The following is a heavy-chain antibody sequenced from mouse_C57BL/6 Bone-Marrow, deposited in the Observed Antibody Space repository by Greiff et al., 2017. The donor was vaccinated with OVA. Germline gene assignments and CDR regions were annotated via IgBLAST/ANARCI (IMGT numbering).Heavy chain of an antibody. CDR2: IYPRSGNT. Sequence: QVQLKESGAELARPGASVKLSCKASGYTFTSYGISWVKQSTGQGLEWIGEIYPRSGNTYYNEKFKGKATLTADKSSSTAYMELRSLTSEDSAVYFCARGRVYYGSSYGYFDVWGTGTTVTVSS. V-gene: IGHV1-81*01. CDR3: ARGRVYYGSSYGYFDV. D-gene: IGHD1-1*01. J-gene: IGHJ1*03. CDR1: GYTFTSYG.